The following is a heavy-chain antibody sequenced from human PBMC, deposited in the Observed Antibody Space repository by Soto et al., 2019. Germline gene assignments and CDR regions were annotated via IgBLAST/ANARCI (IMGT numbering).Heavy chain of an antibody. CDR3: ARGVEGARYYDFWSGYYTGTYGMDV. V-gene: IGHV1-2*02. CDR1: GYTFTGYY. Sequence: GASVKVSCKASGYTFTGYYMHWVRQAPGQGLEWMGWINPNSGGTNYAQKFQGRVTMTRDTSISTAYMELSRLRSDDTAVYYCARGVEGARYYDFWSGYYTGTYGMDVWGQGTAVTVSS. J-gene: IGHJ6*02. CDR2: INPNSGGT. D-gene: IGHD3-3*01.